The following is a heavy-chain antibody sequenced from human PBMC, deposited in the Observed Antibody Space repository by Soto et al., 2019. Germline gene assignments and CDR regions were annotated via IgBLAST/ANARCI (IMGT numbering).Heavy chain of an antibody. CDR1: GYSINSGYF. CDR3: ARDHNSYDNVNYVEY. D-gene: IGHD1-1*01. CDR2: VFHSGTT. J-gene: IGHJ4*02. V-gene: IGHV4-38-2*01. Sequence: SETLSLTCAVSGYSINSGYFWGWIRQPPGKGLEWIGSVFHSGTTYYNPSLKSRVTISVDTSKNQFSLSLTSVTAADTAMYYCARDHNSYDNVNYVEYWGPGILVTVSS.